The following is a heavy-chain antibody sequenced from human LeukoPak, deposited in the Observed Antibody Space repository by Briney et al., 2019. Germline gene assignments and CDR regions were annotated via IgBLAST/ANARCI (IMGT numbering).Heavy chain of an antibody. CDR1: GGSISSSSYY. CDR2: IYYSGST. CDR3: ASGSYTDDWYFDL. Sequence: PSETLSLTCTVSGGSISSSSYYWGWIRQPPGKGLEWIGSIYYSGSTYYNPSLKSRVIISVDTSKNQFSLKLSSVTAADTAVYYCASGSYTDDWYFDLWGRGTLVTVSS. J-gene: IGHJ2*01. D-gene: IGHD1-26*01. V-gene: IGHV4-39*01.